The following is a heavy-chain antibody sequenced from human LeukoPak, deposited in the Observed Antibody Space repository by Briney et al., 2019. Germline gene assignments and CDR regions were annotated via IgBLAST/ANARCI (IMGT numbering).Heavy chain of an antibody. Sequence: SVKVSCKASGGTFSSYAISWVRQAPGQGLEWMGGIIPIFGTANYAQKFQGRVTITADESTSTAYMELTSLRSEDTAVYYCARAPREMNWYETFHIWGQGTMVTVSS. V-gene: IGHV1-69*13. D-gene: IGHD1-1*01. J-gene: IGHJ3*02. CDR1: GGTFSSYA. CDR2: IIPIFGTA. CDR3: ARAPREMNWYETFHI.